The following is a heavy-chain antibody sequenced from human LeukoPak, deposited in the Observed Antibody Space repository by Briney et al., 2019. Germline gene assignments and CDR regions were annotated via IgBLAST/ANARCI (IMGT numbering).Heavy chain of an antibody. J-gene: IGHJ4*02. V-gene: IGHV3-21*01. D-gene: IGHD3-10*01. CDR3: ARDLPGRDYYFDY. CDR1: GFTFSSYS. Sequence: GGSLRLSCAASGFTFSSYSMNWVRQAPGKGLEWVSSISSSSSYIYYADSVKGRFTVSRDNAKDSLYLQMNSLRAEDTAVYYCARDLPGRDYYFDYWGQGTLVTVSS. CDR2: ISSSSSYI.